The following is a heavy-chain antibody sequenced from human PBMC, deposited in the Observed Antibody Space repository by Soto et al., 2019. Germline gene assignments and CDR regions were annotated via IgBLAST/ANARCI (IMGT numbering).Heavy chain of an antibody. D-gene: IGHD1-26*01. V-gene: IGHV4-59*01. CDR3: ARKSGSYSWFDP. CDR2: IYYSGST. CDR1: GGSISSYY. Sequence: SETLSLTCTVSGGSISSYYWSWIRQPPGKGLEWIGYIYYSGSTNYNPSLKSRVTISVDTSKNQFSLKLSSVTAADTAVYYCARKSGSYSWFDPWGQGTLVTVSS. J-gene: IGHJ5*02.